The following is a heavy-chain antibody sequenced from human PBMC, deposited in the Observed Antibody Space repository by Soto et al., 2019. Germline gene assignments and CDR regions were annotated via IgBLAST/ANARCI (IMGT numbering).Heavy chain of an antibody. J-gene: IGHJ4*02. D-gene: IGHD2-21*02. CDR1: GGSISSYY. CDR3: ARSGGNSGDLDD. V-gene: IGHV4-59*01. Sequence: SETLSLTCTVSGGSISSYYWSWIRQPPGKGLEWIGYIYYSGSTNYNPSLKSRVTISVDTSKNQFSLKLSSVTAADTAVYYCARSGGNSGDLDDWGQGSLVTGSS. CDR2: IYYSGST.